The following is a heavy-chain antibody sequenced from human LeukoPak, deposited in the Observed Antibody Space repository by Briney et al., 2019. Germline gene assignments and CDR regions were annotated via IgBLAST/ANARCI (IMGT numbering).Heavy chain of an antibody. V-gene: IGHV3-21*01. D-gene: IGHD5-12*01. CDR1: GFTFSSYA. CDR2: ISSSGSYI. CDR3: ARDEYSGYDYDPETRPLPLNPLDY. J-gene: IGHJ4*02. Sequence: PGGSLRLSCAASGFTFSSYAMSWVRQAPGKGLEWVSSISSSGSYIYYADSVKGRFTISRDNAKNSLYLQMNSLRAEDTAVYYCARDEYSGYDYDPETRPLPLNPLDYWGQGTLVTVSS.